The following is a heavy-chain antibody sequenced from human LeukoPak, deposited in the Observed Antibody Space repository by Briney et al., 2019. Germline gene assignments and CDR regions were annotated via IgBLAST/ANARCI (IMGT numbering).Heavy chain of an antibody. CDR1: GYGFTTYW. CDR3: ARLQLWDSDY. CDR2: IDPSDSYT. J-gene: IGHJ4*02. D-gene: IGHD1-1*01. Sequence: GESLKISCKASGYGFTTYWISWVRQMPGKGLEWMGRIDPSDSYTNYSPSFQGHVTISADKSISTAYLQWSSLKASDTAMYYCARLQLWDSDYWGQGTLVTVSS. V-gene: IGHV5-10-1*01.